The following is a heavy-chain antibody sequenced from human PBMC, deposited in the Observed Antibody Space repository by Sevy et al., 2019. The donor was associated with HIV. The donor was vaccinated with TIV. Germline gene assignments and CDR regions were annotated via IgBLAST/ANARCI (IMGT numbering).Heavy chain of an antibody. CDR2: IIPIFGTA. V-gene: IGHV1-69*13. CDR1: GGTFSSYA. J-gene: IGHJ4*02. CDR3: ARASYRGSTIFGVVPYYFDY. Sequence: ASVKVSCKASGGTFSSYAISWVRQAPGQGLEWMGGIIPIFGTANYAQRFQGRVTITADESTSRAYMELSSLRSEDTAVYYCARASYRGSTIFGVVPYYFDYWGQGTLVTVSS. D-gene: IGHD3-3*01.